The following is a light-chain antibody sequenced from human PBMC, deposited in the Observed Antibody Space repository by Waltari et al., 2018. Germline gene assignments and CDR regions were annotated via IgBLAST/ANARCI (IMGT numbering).Light chain of an antibody. Sequence: EIVMNQSPATMSLSQGEKATLSCRASQSVSSSLAWYQQKPGQAPRLLIYGASSSATGIPDRFSGSGSGTEFSLTISSLEPEDVAVYYCQKNDNWPHSFGQGTKVEIK. CDR2: GAS. V-gene: IGKV3D-15*01. CDR3: QKNDNWPHS. CDR1: QSVSSS. J-gene: IGKJ2*03.